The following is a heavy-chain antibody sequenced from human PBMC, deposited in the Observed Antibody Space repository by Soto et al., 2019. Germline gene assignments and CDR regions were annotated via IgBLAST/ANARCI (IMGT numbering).Heavy chain of an antibody. D-gene: IGHD1-26*01. CDR1: GFTFSNAW. CDR3: STRGGSWYYFDY. CDR2: IKSKTDGGTT. J-gene: IGHJ4*02. Sequence: GGSLRLSCAASGFTFSNAWMSWVRQAPGKGLEWVGRIKSKTDGGTTDYAAPVKGRFTISRDDSKNTLYLQMNSLKTEDTAVYYCSTRGGSWYYFDYWGQGTLVTVSS. V-gene: IGHV3-15*01.